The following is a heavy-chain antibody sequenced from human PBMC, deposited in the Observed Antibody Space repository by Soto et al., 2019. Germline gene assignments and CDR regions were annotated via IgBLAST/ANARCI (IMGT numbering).Heavy chain of an antibody. CDR1: GFIFSNFA. V-gene: IGHV3-23*01. Sequence: GGSLRLSCAVSGFIFSNFAMSWVRQAPGKGLEWVSAISGSGGDTWYKDSVEGRFTISRDNSKNTLFLHLSSLRSEDTAIYYCAKDRYTYNTAGFDYWGQGTLVTVSS. J-gene: IGHJ4*02. CDR3: AKDRYTYNTAGFDY. D-gene: IGHD3-16*02. CDR2: ISGSGGDT.